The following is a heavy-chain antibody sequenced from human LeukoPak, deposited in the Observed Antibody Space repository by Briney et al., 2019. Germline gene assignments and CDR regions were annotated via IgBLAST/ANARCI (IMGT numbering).Heavy chain of an antibody. J-gene: IGHJ4*02. V-gene: IGHV1-18*01. CDR2: ITPFNGNT. CDR1: GYTFTSYG. D-gene: IGHD5-12*01. CDR3: ARVSWGSGYDMDY. Sequence: ASVKVSCKVSGYTFTSYGINWVRQAPGQGLEWMGWITPFNGNTDYAQKFQGRVTMTTDTSTNTAYMELRSLRSDDTAVYYCARVSWGSGYDMDYWGQGTLVTVSS.